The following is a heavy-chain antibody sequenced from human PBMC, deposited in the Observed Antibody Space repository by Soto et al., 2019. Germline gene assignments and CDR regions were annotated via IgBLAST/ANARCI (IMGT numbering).Heavy chain of an antibody. D-gene: IGHD2-15*01. Sequence: PGGSLRLSCAASGFTFGSYAMSWVRQAPGKGLEWVSAISGSGGSTYYADSVKGRFTISRDNSKNTLYLQMNSLRAEDTAVYYCAKDSPKGGYCSGGSCYHYYYGMDVWGQGTTVTVSS. CDR2: ISGSGGST. J-gene: IGHJ6*02. CDR1: GFTFGSYA. V-gene: IGHV3-23*01. CDR3: AKDSPKGGYCSGGSCYHYYYGMDV.